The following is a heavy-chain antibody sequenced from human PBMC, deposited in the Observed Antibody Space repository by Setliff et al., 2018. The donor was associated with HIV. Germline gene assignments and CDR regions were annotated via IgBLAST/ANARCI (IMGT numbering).Heavy chain of an antibody. CDR2: ISTGSDAT. Sequence: ETLSLSCAASGFTFSRSDMSWVRQAPGKGLEWVSYISTGSDATYYADSVKGRFTISRDNPKNSLYLQMNSLRVEDTAVYYCARTSIVVAGNDYWGQGTLVTVSS. CDR1: GFTFSRSD. CDR3: ARTSIVVAGNDY. V-gene: IGHV3-48*04. J-gene: IGHJ4*02. D-gene: IGHD6-19*01.